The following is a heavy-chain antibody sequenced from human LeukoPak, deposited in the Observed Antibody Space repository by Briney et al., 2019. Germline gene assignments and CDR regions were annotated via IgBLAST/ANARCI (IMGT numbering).Heavy chain of an antibody. CDR3: ARRTFGGVIKY. CDR2: INHSGST. J-gene: IGHJ4*02. D-gene: IGHD3-16*01. Sequence: GSLRLSCAASGFTFSSYNMNWVRQPPGKGLEWIGEINHSGSTNYNPSLKSRVTISVDTSKNQFSLKLSSVTAADTAVYYCARRTFGGVIKYWGQGTLVTVSS. CDR1: GFTFSSYN. V-gene: IGHV4-34*01.